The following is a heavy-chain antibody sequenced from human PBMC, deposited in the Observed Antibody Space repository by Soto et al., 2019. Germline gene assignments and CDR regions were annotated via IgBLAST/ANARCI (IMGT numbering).Heavy chain of an antibody. CDR2: INPNSGGT. Sequence: QVQLVQSGAEVKKPGASVKVSCKASGYTFTGYYMHWVRQAPGQGLEWMGWINPNSGGTNYAQKFQGWVTMTRDTSISTAYMELSRPRSDDTAVYYCAGEGGSGWRRGAFDIWGQGTMVTVSS. CDR3: AGEGGSGWRRGAFDI. D-gene: IGHD6-19*01. V-gene: IGHV1-2*04. J-gene: IGHJ3*02. CDR1: GYTFTGYY.